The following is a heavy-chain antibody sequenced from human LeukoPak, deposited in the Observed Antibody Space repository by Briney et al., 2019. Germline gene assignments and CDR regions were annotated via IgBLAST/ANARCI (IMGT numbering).Heavy chain of an antibody. D-gene: IGHD2-2*01. V-gene: IGHV4-39*07. CDR3: ARDSCSSTSCRKKFDN. Sequence: SETLSLTCTVSGDSISSANYYWGWVRQPPGKGLEWIWSIYFSGSTYYNPSLKSRVTISVETSKVQFSLKLSSVTAADTAVYYCARDSCSSTSCRKKFDNWGQGTLVTVSS. CDR1: GDSISSANYY. CDR2: IYFSGST. J-gene: IGHJ4*02.